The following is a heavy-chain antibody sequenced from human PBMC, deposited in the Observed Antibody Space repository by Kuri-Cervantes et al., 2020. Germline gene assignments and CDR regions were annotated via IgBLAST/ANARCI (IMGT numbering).Heavy chain of an antibody. CDR3: ARGNLGWYMANWFDP. CDR1: GYTFTSYD. J-gene: IGHJ5*02. V-gene: IGHV1-8*01. CDR2: MNPNSGNT. Sequence: ASVKVSCKASGYTFTSYDINWVRQATGQGLEWMGWMNPNSGNTGYAQKLQGRVTMTRNTSISTAYMELSSLRSEDTAVYYCARGNLGWYMANWFDPWGQGTLVTVSS. D-gene: IGHD6-19*01.